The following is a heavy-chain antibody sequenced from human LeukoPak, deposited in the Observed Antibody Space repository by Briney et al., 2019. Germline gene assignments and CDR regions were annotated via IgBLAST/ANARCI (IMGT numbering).Heavy chain of an antibody. Sequence: SETLSLTCTVSGGSISPHYRSWIRQPPGKGLEWIGYIYYSGSTNYNPSLKSRVTISVDTSKSQFSLKLSSATAADTAVYYCARGGGSGRGNWFDPWGQGTLVTVSS. CDR1: GGSISPHY. CDR3: ARGGGSGRGNWFDP. D-gene: IGHD3-10*01. CDR2: IYYSGST. V-gene: IGHV4-59*11. J-gene: IGHJ5*02.